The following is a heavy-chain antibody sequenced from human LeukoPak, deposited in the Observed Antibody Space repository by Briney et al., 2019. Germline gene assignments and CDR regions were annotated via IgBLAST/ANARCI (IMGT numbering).Heavy chain of an antibody. V-gene: IGHV3-48*03. Sequence: GGSLRLSCAASGFTFRRYEMNWVRQAPGKGLEWVSYSASSGSTIYYADSVKGRFTISRDNAKNSLYLQMNSLRAEDTAVYYCARANYYDISCYDYWGQGTLVTVSS. CDR2: SASSGSTI. J-gene: IGHJ4*02. D-gene: IGHD3-22*01. CDR1: GFTFRRYE. CDR3: ARANYYDISCYDY.